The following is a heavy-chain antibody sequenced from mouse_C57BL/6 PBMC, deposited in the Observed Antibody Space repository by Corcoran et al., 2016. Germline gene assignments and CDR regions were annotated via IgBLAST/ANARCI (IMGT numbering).Heavy chain of an antibody. V-gene: IGHV9-3*01. J-gene: IGHJ1*03. D-gene: IGHD1-1*01. Sequence: QIQLVQSGPALKKPGETVKISCKASGYTFTTYGMCWVKQAPGKGLKWMGWINTYSGGPTYADYFKGRFDFSLETSASTAYLQINNLKNEDTATYFCARGERAYYGSPGYFDVWGTGTTVTVSS. CDR3: ARGERAYYGSPGYFDV. CDR2: INTYSGGP. CDR1: GYTFTTYG.